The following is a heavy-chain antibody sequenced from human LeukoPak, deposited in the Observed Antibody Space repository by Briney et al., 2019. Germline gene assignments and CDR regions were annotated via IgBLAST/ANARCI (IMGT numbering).Heavy chain of an antibody. D-gene: IGHD2-2*01. V-gene: IGHV5-10-1*01. CDR2: IDPSDSYT. CDR3: ATSPLSVVAPAEGFDP. J-gene: IGHJ5*02. Sequence: GESLKISCKGSGYSFTSYWISWVRQMPGKGLEWMGRIDPSDSYTNYSPSFQGHVTISADKSISTAYLQWSSLKASDTAMYYCATSPLSVVAPAEGFDPWGQGTLVTVSS. CDR1: GYSFTSYW.